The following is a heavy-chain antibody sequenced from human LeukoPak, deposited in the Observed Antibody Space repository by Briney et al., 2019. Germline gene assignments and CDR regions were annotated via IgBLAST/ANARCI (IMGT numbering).Heavy chain of an antibody. D-gene: IGHD4-17*01. CDR1: GFTFSNAW. V-gene: IGHV3-15*01. CDR2: IKSKTDGGTT. Sequence: GGSLRLSCAASGFTFSNAWMSWVRQAPGKGLEWVGHIKSKTDGGTTDYAAPVKGRFTISRDDSKNTLYLQMNSLKTEDTAVCYCTTYGHDYGDYVPWFDPWGQGTLVTVSS. CDR3: TTYGHDYGDYVPWFDP. J-gene: IGHJ5*02.